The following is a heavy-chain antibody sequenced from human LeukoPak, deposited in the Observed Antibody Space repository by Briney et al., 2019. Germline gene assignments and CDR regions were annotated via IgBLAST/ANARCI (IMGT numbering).Heavy chain of an antibody. CDR1: GGYISSSNW. V-gene: IGHV4-4*02. Sequence: SGTLSLTCAVSGGYISSSNWWSWVRQPPGKGLEWIGEIYHSGSTNYNPSLKSRVTISVDKSKNQFSLKLSSVTAADTAVYYCARVQLIVVVPAAMHRWFDPWGQGTLVTVSS. D-gene: IGHD2-2*01. CDR2: IYHSGST. CDR3: ARVQLIVVVPAAMHRWFDP. J-gene: IGHJ5*02.